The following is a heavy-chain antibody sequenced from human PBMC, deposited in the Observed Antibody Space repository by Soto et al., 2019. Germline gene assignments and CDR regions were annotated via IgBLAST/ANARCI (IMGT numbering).Heavy chain of an antibody. Sequence: GASVKVSCKVSGYTLTVLSMHWVRQAPGKGLEWMGGFDPEDGETIYAQKFQGRVTMTEDTSTDTAYMELSSLRSEDTAVYYCATGVAVAGTRYYYFDYWGQGTLVTVSS. CDR2: FDPEDGET. D-gene: IGHD6-19*01. CDR3: ATGVAVAGTRYYYFDY. V-gene: IGHV1-24*01. J-gene: IGHJ4*02. CDR1: GYTLTVLS.